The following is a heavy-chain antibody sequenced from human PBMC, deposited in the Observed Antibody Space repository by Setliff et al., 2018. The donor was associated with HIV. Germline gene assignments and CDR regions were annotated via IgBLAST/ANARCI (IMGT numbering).Heavy chain of an antibody. V-gene: IGHV4-38-2*01. CDR1: GYSISSGYY. D-gene: IGHD2-21*01. J-gene: IGHJ2*01. Sequence: PSETLSLTCAVSGYSISSGYYWGWIRQPPGKGLEWIGSIYPSGSTYYNPSLKSRVTISVDTSKNQFSLKLSSVTAADTAVYYCARRRETIVVVIGIPNWYFDLWGRGTLVTSPQ. CDR2: IYPSGST. CDR3: ARRRETIVVVIGIPNWYFDL.